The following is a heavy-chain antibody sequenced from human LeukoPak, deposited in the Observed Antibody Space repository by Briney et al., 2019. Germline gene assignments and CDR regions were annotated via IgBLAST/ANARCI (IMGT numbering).Heavy chain of an antibody. Sequence: GGSLRLSCAASGFTFSDYIINWVRQAPGKGLEWISYISSSGGTIYYADSVKGRFTISRDNADNSLFLQMSSLRAEDTAVYYCARERRQWQPFDIWGQGTMVTVSS. CDR3: ARERRQWQPFDI. CDR2: ISSSGGTI. V-gene: IGHV3-48*04. CDR1: GFTFSDYI. J-gene: IGHJ3*02. D-gene: IGHD6-19*01.